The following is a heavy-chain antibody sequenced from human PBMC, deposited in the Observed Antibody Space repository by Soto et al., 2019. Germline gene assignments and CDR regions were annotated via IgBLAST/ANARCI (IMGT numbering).Heavy chain of an antibody. CDR3: ARYPPTVRFLEWSPRFDT. Sequence: XSVKVSCNGSVCAFTSYGINLVRQAPGQGLEWMGWISAYNGNTNYSQKLQVRVTMTTDTSTSTAYMELRSLRSDDTAVYYCARYPPTVRFLEWSPRFDTWGQGTLVTVSS. CDR2: ISAYNGNT. V-gene: IGHV1-18*04. J-gene: IGHJ5*02. D-gene: IGHD3-3*01. CDR1: VCAFTSYG.